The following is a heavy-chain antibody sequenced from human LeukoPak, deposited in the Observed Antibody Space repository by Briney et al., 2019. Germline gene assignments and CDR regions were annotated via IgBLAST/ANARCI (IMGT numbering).Heavy chain of an antibody. J-gene: IGHJ4*02. D-gene: IGHD6-19*01. V-gene: IGHV3-30*18. CDR2: ISYDGSNK. CDR3: AKVRWDNSGWYYLDN. Sequence: PGGSLRLSCAASGFTFSSYGMHWVRQAPGKGLEWVAVISYDGSNKYYADSVKGRFTISRDNSKNTLYLQMNSLTDEDTAVYYCAKVRWDNSGWYYLDNWGQGTLVTVSS. CDR1: GFTFSSYG.